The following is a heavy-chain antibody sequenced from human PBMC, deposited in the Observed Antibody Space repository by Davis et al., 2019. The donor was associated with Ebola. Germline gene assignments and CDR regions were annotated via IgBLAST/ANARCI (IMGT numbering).Heavy chain of an antibody. D-gene: IGHD2-2*01. V-gene: IGHV4-38-2*02. CDR2: VYHNGRT. CDR3: ARGWGYCSSTSCYEYYYGMDV. J-gene: IGHJ6*04. Sequence: SETLSLTCTVSGYSISNGFSWGWIRQPPGKGLEWIGSVYHNGRTNYNPSLKSRVTISVDTSKNQFSLKLSSVTAADTAVYYCARGWGYCSSTSCYEYYYGMDVWGKGTTVTVSS. CDR1: GYSISNGFS.